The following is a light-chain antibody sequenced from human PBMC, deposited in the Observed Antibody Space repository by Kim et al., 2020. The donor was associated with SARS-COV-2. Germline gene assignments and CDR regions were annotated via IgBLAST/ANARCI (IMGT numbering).Light chain of an antibody. CDR2: GAS. V-gene: IGKV1-12*01. J-gene: IGKJ4*01. CDR3: QQANSFPPT. CDR1: QGIAGW. Sequence: ASVGDRVIITCRASQGIAGWLAWYQQNPGKAPKLLIYGASFLESGVPSRFSGSGSETDFTLTISSLQPEDFAIYYCQQANSFPPTFGGGTKVDIK.